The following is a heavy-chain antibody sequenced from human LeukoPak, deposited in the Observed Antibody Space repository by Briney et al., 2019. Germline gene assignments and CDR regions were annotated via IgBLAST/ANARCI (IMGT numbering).Heavy chain of an antibody. CDR3: ARVKPAYCGGDCYWYNWFDP. V-gene: IGHV1-69*01. CDR1: GGTFSSYA. D-gene: IGHD2-21*02. CDR2: INPILGTA. Sequence: SVKVSCKASGGTFSSYAIHWGRQAPGQGLEWMGGINPILGTANYAQKFQGRVTITADESTSTAYMELSSLRSEDTAVYYCARVKPAYCGGDCYWYNWFDPWGQGTLVTVSS. J-gene: IGHJ5*02.